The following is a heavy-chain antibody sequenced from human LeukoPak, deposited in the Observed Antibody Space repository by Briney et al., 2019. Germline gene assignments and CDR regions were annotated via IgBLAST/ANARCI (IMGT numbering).Heavy chain of an antibody. CDR1: GGSISSSSYY. CDR2: IYYSGST. J-gene: IGHJ5*02. CDR3: ARGIAARPPFDP. D-gene: IGHD6-6*01. V-gene: IGHV4-39*01. Sequence: PSETLSLTCTVSGGSISSSSYYWGWIRQPPGKGLEWIGSIYYSGSTYYNPSLKSRVTISVDTSKNQFSLKLSSVTAADTAVYYCARGIAARPPFDPWGQGTLVTVSS.